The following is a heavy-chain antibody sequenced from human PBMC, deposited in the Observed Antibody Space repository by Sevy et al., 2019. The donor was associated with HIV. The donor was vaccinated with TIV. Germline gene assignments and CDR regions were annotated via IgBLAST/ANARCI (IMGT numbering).Heavy chain of an antibody. CDR3: ARESYDFWTGPVDYDYGMDV. CDR1: GYTFSDSGYY. D-gene: IGHD3-3*01. V-gene: IGHV1-2*02. J-gene: IGHJ6*02. CDR2: INPKSGAT. Sequence: ASVKVSCKASGYTFSDSGYYVHWVRQAPGQGLEWMGWINPKSGATNYAQKFQGRDTMTRETSVSTANRELTRLTSDDPAVYYCARESYDFWTGPVDYDYGMDVWGQGTTVTVSS.